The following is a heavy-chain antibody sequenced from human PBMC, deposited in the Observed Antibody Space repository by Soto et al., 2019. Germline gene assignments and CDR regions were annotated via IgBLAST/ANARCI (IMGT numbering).Heavy chain of an antibody. CDR3: ARRVGATLGGGNDY. Sequence: ASVKVSCKASGYTFTSHGISWVRQAPGQGLEWMGWISAYNGNTNYAQKLQGRVTMTTDTSTSTAYMELRSLRSDDTAVYYCARRVGATLGGGNDYWGQGTLVTVSS. CDR2: ISAYNGNT. CDR1: GYTFTSHG. D-gene: IGHD1-26*01. V-gene: IGHV1-18*01. J-gene: IGHJ4*02.